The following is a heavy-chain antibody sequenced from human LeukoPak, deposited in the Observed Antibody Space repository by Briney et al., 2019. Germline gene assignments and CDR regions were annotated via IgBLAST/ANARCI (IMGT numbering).Heavy chain of an antibody. V-gene: IGHV1-46*01. CDR2: INPSGGST. Sequence: ASVKVSCKASGYTFTSYYMHWVRQAPGQGLEGMGIINPSGGSTSYAQKFQGRVTMTRDTSTSTVYMELSSLRSEDTAVYYCACLVSTVTTEIDYWGQGTLVTVSS. D-gene: IGHD4-17*01. J-gene: IGHJ4*02. CDR3: ACLVSTVTTEIDY. CDR1: GYTFTSYY.